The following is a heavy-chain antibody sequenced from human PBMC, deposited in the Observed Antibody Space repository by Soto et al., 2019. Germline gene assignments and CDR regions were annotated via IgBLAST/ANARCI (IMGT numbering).Heavy chain of an antibody. J-gene: IGHJ4*02. CDR3: ARGKLSDYVWGSYRYHFDY. CDR2: INHSGST. CDR1: VGSFSGYY. V-gene: IGHV4-34*01. Sequence: ASETLSLTCAVYVGSFSGYYWSWIRQPPGKGLEWIGEINHSGSTNYNPSLKSRVTISVDTSKNQFSLKLSSVTAADTAVYYCARGKLSDYVWGSYRYHFDYWGQGTVVTVSS. D-gene: IGHD3-16*02.